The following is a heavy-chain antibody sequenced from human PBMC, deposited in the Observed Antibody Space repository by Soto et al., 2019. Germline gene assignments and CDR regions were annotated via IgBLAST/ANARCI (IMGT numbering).Heavy chain of an antibody. CDR1: GFTFSSYS. CDR3: ARGAYLIWFDP. J-gene: IGHJ5*02. CDR2: ISSSSSTI. Sequence: EVQLVESGGGLVQPGGSLRLSCAASGFTFSSYSMNWVRQAPGKGLEWVSYISSSSSTIYYADSVKGRFTISRDNAKNSLYLQMNSLRAEDTAVYYCARGAYLIWFDPWGQGTLVTVSS. V-gene: IGHV3-48*01.